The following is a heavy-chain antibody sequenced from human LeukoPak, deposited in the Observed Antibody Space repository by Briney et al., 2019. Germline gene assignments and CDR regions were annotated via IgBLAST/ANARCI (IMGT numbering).Heavy chain of an antibody. Sequence: GASVKISCKVSGYTFTDYYMHWVQQAPGKGLEWMGLVDPEDGETIYAEKFQGRVTITADTSTDTPYMELSSLRSEDTAVYYCATPKLRFLEWLLLIWGQGTLVTVSS. CDR1: GYTFTDYY. CDR3: ATPKLRFLEWLLLI. D-gene: IGHD3-3*01. J-gene: IGHJ4*02. CDR2: VDPEDGET. V-gene: IGHV1-69-2*01.